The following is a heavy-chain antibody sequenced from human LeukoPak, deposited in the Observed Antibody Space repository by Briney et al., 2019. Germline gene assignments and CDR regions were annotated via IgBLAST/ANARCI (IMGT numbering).Heavy chain of an antibody. D-gene: IGHD6-13*01. V-gene: IGHV3-23*01. Sequence: PSETLSLTCTVSGGSVSSGSYYWSWIRQPPGKGLEWVSAISGSGGSTYYADSVKGRFTISRDNSKNTLYLQMNSLRAEDTALYYCAKGGSSQPFYFDYWGQGTLVTVSS. CDR1: GGSVSSGSYY. CDR3: AKGGSSQPFYFDY. CDR2: ISGSGGST. J-gene: IGHJ4*02.